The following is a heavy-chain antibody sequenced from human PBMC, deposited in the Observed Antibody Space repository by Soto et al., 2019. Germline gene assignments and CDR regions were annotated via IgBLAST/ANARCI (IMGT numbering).Heavy chain of an antibody. Sequence: QVQLVQSGAEVKKPGASVKVSCKASGYTFTGYYMHWVRQAPGQGLEWMGWINPNSGGPNYAQKFQGRVTMTRDTSSSTAYMKLSTLRSDDTAVYYCATAASSSRVVDYYFDYWGQGTLVTVSS. V-gene: IGHV1-2*02. CDR2: INPNSGGP. CDR1: GYTFTGYY. J-gene: IGHJ4*02. CDR3: ATAASSSRVVDYYFDY. D-gene: IGHD6-13*01.